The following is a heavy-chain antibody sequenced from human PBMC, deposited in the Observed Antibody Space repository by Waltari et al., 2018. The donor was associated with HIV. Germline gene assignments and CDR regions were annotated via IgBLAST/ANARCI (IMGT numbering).Heavy chain of an antibody. V-gene: IGHV3-48*04. CDR3: ARERFGSSYFGY. D-gene: IGHD6-6*01. J-gene: IGHJ4*02. Sequence: EVQLVESGGGLVQPGGSLRLSCAASGFTFSSYAMNWVRQAPGKGREWVAYIRSSSTTINYAESVKGRFTISRDNAKNFLYLQMSSLRAEDTAVYFCARERFGSSYFGYWGQGTLVTVSS. CDR1: GFTFSSYA. CDR2: IRSSSTTI.